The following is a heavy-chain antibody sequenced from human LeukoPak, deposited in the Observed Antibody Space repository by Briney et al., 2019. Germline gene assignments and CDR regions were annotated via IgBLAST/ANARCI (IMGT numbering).Heavy chain of an antibody. CDR3: ARDIRGDCSSTSCLNWFDP. J-gene: IGHJ5*02. Sequence: ASVKVSCKASGYTFIGYYMHWVRQAPGQGLEWMGWINPNSGGTNYAQKFQGRVTMTRDMSISTAYMELSSLRSDDTAVYYCARDIRGDCSSTSCLNWFDPWGQGTLVTVSS. V-gene: IGHV1-2*02. CDR1: GYTFIGYY. D-gene: IGHD2-2*01. CDR2: INPNSGGT.